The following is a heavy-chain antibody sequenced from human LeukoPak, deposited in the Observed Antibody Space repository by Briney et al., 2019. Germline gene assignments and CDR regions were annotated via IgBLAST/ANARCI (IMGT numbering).Heavy chain of an antibody. J-gene: IGHJ4*02. CDR2: ITDAVGST. D-gene: IGHD5-12*01. V-gene: IGHV3-23*01. CDR3: AKEIFSGLLYIDY. CDR1: GFTFSSSS. Sequence: GGSLRLSCAASGFTFSSSSISWIRQAPGKGLEWVSAITDAVGSTHYADSVKGRFTISSDNSKNTVYLQMNSLRPEDMAVYYCAKEIFSGLLYIDYWGQGTLVTVSS.